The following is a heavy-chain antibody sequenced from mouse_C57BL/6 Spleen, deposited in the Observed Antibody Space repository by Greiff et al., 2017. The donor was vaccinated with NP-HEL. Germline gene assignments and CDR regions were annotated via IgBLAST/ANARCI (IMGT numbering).Heavy chain of an antibody. CDR2: IYPRSGNT. J-gene: IGHJ3*01. CDR3: AINWDSAWFAY. D-gene: IGHD4-1*02. Sequence: QVQLQQSGAELARPGASVKLSCKASGYTFTSYGISWVKQRTGQGLEWIGEIYPRSGNTYYNEKFKGKATLTADKSSSTAYMELRSLTSEDSAVYFCAINWDSAWFAYWGQGTLVTVSA. V-gene: IGHV1-81*01. CDR1: GYTFTSYG.